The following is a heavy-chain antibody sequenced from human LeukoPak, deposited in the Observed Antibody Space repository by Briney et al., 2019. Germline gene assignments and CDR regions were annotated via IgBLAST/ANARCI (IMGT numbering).Heavy chain of an antibody. D-gene: IGHD4-17*01. Sequence: SETLSLTCTVSGYSISSGYYWGWIRQPPGKGLEWIGSIYYSGSTYYNPSLKSRVTISVDTSKNQFSLKLSSVTAADTAVYYCARSRRLGGRLYDYWGQGTLVTVSS. CDR3: ARSRRLGGRLYDY. V-gene: IGHV4-38-2*02. CDR1: GYSISSGYY. J-gene: IGHJ4*02. CDR2: IYYSGST.